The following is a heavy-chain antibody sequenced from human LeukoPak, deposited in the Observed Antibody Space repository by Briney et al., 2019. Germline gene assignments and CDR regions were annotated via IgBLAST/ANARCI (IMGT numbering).Heavy chain of an antibody. J-gene: IGHJ4*02. D-gene: IGHD3-3*01. CDR3: SKNIRDPPLFWFYY. CDR1: GFTFEASA. Sequence: GGSLRLSCAASGFTFEASAMSWVRQAPGKGLEWVAVITGGGESTYYADSVKGRFTISRDNSKKTLFLQVNSLRAEDTAVYFWSKNIRDPPLFWFYYLGQGIVVNGS. CDR2: ITGGGEST. V-gene: IGHV3-23*01.